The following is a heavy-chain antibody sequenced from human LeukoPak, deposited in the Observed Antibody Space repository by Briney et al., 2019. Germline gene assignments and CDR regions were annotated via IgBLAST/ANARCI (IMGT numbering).Heavy chain of an antibody. V-gene: IGHV3-15*07. CDR1: GFTLNNAY. CDR3: ITPLPYSAQ. D-gene: IGHD2-21*01. Sequence: GGSLRLSCAASGFTLNNAYMNWVRQAPGKGLEWVGRIKPKTDGETTEYAAPVKGRFSISRDDSKNMLYLQMNSLKTEDTAVYYCITPLPYSAQGGQGTLVTVSS. CDR2: IKPKTDGETT. J-gene: IGHJ4*02.